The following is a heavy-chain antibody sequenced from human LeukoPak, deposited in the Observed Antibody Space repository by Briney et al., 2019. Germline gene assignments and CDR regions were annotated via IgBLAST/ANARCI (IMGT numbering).Heavy chain of an antibody. J-gene: IGHJ2*01. V-gene: IGHV4-4*07. CDR3: ASRKRGNSSGYYQDWYFDL. CDR2: IYTSGST. D-gene: IGHD3-22*01. Sequence: PSETLSLTCTVSGGSITSYYCSWIRQPAGKGLEWIGRIYTSGSTNYNPSLKSRVTMSVDTSKNQFSLKLSSVTAADTAVYYCASRKRGNSSGYYQDWYFDLWGRGTLVTVSS. CDR1: GGSITSYY.